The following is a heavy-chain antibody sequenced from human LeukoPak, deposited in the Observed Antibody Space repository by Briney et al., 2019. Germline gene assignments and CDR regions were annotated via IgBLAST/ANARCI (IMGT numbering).Heavy chain of an antibody. D-gene: IGHD1-7*01. CDR3: ARALWNSGCV. CDR1: GFTFSSYW. V-gene: IGHV3-7*03. Sequence: GGSLRLSCEASGFTFSSYWISWVRQAPGKGLEWVANIKQDGSQKHYVDSVTGRFTISRDNAKRSSYLQMNSLRDEDTAVYFCARALWNSGCVWGQGTLVTVSS. CDR2: IKQDGSQK. J-gene: IGHJ4*02.